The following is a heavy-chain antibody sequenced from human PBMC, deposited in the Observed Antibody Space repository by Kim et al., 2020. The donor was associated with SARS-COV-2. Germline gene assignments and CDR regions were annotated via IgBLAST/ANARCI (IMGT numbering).Heavy chain of an antibody. CDR1: GGSISSSSYY. CDR2: IYYSGST. Sequence: SETLSLTCTVSGGSISSSSYYWGWIRQPPGKGLEWIGSIYYSGSTYYNPSLKSRVTISVDTSKNQFSLKLSSVTAADTAVYYCASRITGTYYYYYGMDVWGQGTTVTVSS. D-gene: IGHD1-20*01. J-gene: IGHJ6*02. V-gene: IGHV4-39*01. CDR3: ASRITGTYYYYYGMDV.